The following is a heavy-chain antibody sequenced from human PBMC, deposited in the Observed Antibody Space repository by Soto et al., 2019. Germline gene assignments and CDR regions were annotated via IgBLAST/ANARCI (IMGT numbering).Heavy chain of an antibody. CDR3: ARGGDSSGYYIIPFDY. D-gene: IGHD3-22*01. CDR1: GGTFNNYA. J-gene: IGHJ4*02. CDR2: IIPMFGTA. V-gene: IGHV1-69*01. Sequence: QVQLVQSGAEVKKPGSSVKVSCKASGGTFNNYAINWVRQAPGQGLEWMGGIIPMFGTADYAQTFQGRVTITADEFTSTAYLEMSSLKSEDTAVYYCARGGDSSGYYIIPFDYWGQGPLLIVSS.